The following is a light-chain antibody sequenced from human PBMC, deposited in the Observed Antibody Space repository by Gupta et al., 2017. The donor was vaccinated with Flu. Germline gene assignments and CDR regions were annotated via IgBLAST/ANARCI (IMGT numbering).Light chain of an antibody. Sequence: ETVMTQSPATLSVSPGERVTLSCRASQSVSSNLAWYQQKPGQAPRVLIYGAFTRATGIPARVSGSGSGTEYTLTISSLQSEDFAVYYCQQYNNWPITFGQGTXVEIK. CDR2: GAF. J-gene: IGKJ1*01. CDR1: QSVSSN. V-gene: IGKV3-15*01. CDR3: QQYNNWPIT.